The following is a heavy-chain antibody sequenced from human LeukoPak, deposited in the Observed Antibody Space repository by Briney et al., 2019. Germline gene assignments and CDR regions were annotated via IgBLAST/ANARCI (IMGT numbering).Heavy chain of an antibody. J-gene: IGHJ3*02. CDR2: IYTSGST. Sequence: SSETLSPTCTVSGGSISTYYWSWIRQPAGKGLEWIGRIYTSGSTNYNPSLKSRVTMSVDTSKNQFSLKLSSVTAADTAMYYCARVDYYDSNGYYNHDSFDIWGQGTMVTVSS. CDR3: ARVDYYDSNGYYNHDSFDI. D-gene: IGHD3-22*01. V-gene: IGHV4-4*07. CDR1: GGSISTYY.